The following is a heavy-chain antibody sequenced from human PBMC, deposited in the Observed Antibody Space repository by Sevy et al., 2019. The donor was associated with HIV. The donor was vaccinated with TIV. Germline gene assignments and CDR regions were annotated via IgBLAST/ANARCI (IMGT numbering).Heavy chain of an antibody. CDR2: ISNSGTSI. V-gene: IGHV3-48*03. D-gene: IGHD4-17*01. CDR1: GFTFSSYE. J-gene: IGHJ4*02. CDR3: ARDLPPSATTVAHFDY. Sequence: GGSLTLSCAASGFTFSSYEMNWVRHAPGKGLEWVSYISNSGTSIYYSDSVKGRFTISRDNARNSLYLQMNSLRAEDTAVYYCARDLPPSATTVAHFDYWGQGTLVTVSS.